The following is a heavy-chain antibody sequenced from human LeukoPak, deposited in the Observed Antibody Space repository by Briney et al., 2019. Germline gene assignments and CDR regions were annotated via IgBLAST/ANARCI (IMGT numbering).Heavy chain of an antibody. Sequence: PGGSLRLSCSASGFTFSSYAMHWVRQAPGKGLEYVSAISSNGGSTYYADSVEGRFTISRDNSKNTLYLQMSSLRAEDTAVYYCVKAPQPVLLWFGDSFDYWGQGTLVTVSS. D-gene: IGHD3-10*01. J-gene: IGHJ4*02. V-gene: IGHV3-64D*06. CDR1: GFTFSSYA. CDR2: ISSNGGST. CDR3: VKAPQPVLLWFGDSFDY.